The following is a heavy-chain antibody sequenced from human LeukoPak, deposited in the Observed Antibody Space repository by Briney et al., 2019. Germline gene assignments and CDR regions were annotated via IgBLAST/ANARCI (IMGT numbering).Heavy chain of an antibody. D-gene: IGHD3-9*01. CDR3: AREPPYDILTGYYPT. V-gene: IGHV3-53*01. CDR1: GFTVSSNY. CDR2: IYSGGST. J-gene: IGHJ5*02. Sequence: GGSLRLSCAASGFTVSSNYMSWVRRAPGKGLEWVSVIYSGGSTYYADSVKGRFTISRDNSKNTLYLQMNSLRAEDTAVYYCAREPPYDILTGYYPTWGQGTLVTVSS.